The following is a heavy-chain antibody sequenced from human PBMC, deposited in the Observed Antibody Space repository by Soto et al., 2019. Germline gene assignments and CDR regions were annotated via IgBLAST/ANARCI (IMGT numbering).Heavy chain of an antibody. CDR2: MNPNSGNT. CDR1: GYTFTSYD. V-gene: IGHV1-8*01. Sequence: ASVKVSCKASGYTFTSYDINWVRQATGQGLEWMGWMNPNSGNTGYAQKFQGRVTMTRNTSISTAYMELSSLRSEDTAVYYCARGLWSEGYSGYDYPAEWNYWGQGTLVTVSS. D-gene: IGHD5-12*01. J-gene: IGHJ4*02. CDR3: ARGLWSEGYSGYDYPAEWNY.